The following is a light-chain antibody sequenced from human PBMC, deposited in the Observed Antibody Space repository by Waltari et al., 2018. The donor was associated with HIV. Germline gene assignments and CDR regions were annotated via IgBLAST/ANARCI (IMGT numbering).Light chain of an antibody. J-gene: IGKJ4*01. CDR3: QQLKTYPLS. Sequence: IQLTQSPSFLSASVGERLTITCRATQGVGSYLAWYQQKPGKAPNLLIYSVSILQTGVPSRFSGSGSGTEFTLTITDLQPEDFVTYYCQQLKTYPLSFGGGTKVEIK. CDR2: SVS. V-gene: IGKV1-9*01. CDR1: QGVGSY.